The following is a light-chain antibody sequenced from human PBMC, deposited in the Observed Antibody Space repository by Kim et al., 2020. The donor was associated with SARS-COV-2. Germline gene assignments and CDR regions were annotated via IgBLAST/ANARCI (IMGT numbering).Light chain of an antibody. V-gene: IGKV3-20*01. Sequence: SPGESATLSCRASQSVTSSHLAWYQHRPGQAPRLLVYGPSSRAAGIPDRFSGRGSGTDFTLTISRLEPEDFAIYYCQQYGSPPPYTFGQGTKLEI. CDR3: QQYGSPPPYT. J-gene: IGKJ2*01. CDR1: QSVTSSH. CDR2: GPS.